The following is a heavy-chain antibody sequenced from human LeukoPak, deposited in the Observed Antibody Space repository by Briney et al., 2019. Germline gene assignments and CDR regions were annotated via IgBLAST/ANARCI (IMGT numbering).Heavy chain of an antibody. Sequence: PGGSLRLSCAASGFTFSSYAMHWVRQAPGKGLEWVGRTRNKANSYTTEYAASVKGRFTVSRDASKNSLHLQMNSLKTEDTAVYYCARASGNSTIRYYFDNWGQGTLVTVSS. CDR2: TRNKANSYTT. D-gene: IGHD3-3*01. V-gene: IGHV3-72*01. CDR1: GFTFSSYA. J-gene: IGHJ4*02. CDR3: ARASGNSTIRYYFDN.